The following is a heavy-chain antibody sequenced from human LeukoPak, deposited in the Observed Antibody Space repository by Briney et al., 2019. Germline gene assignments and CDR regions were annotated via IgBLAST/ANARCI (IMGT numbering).Heavy chain of an antibody. CDR3: ARGESSGSNWFDP. D-gene: IGHD3-22*01. CDR1: GGSISSYY. V-gene: IGHV4-59*01. CDR2: VYYSGST. J-gene: IGHJ5*02. Sequence: SETLSLTCTVSGGSISSYYWNWIRQPPGRGLDWIGYVYYSGSTNYNPSLKSRVTISVDTSKNQFSLKLSSVTAADTAVYYCARGESSGSNWFDPWGQGTLVTVSS.